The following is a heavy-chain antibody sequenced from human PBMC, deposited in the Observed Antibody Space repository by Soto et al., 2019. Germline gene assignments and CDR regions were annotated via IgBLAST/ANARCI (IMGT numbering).Heavy chain of an antibody. V-gene: IGHV1-69*13. CDR1: GGTFSSYA. D-gene: IGHD3-22*01. Sequence: ASVKVSCKASGGTFSSYAISWVRQAPGQGLEWMGGIIPIFGTANYAQKFQGRVTITADESTSKAYMGLSSLRSEDTAVYYCSRVTPYYESEGYYDAFDIWGQGTRVPVS. CDR3: SRVTPYYESEGYYDAFDI. CDR2: IIPIFGTA. J-gene: IGHJ3*02.